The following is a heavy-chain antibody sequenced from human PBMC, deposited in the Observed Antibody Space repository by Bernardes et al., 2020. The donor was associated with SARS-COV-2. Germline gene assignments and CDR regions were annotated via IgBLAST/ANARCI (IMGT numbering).Heavy chain of an antibody. CDR1: CFRFYKAR. D-gene: IGHD2-21*02. J-gene: IGHJ2*01. CDR2: IRSQLDGGAA. CDR3: TKDRHIVEVTGVPRAYWYFDL. V-gene: IGHV3-15*01. Sequence: GGAPRPPCTTPCFRFYKARVSWGPQAPGKGPGWVGRIRSQLDGGAAEDAPPAKGRFTISRDDSQSTMYLQMNSLKTEDTAVYFCTKDRHIVEVTGVPRAYWYFDLWGRGTLVTVSS.